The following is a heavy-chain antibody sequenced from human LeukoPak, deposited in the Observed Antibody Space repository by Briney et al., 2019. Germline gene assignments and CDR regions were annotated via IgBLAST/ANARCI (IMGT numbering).Heavy chain of an antibody. V-gene: IGHV1-2*06. D-gene: IGHD3-16*02. CDR1: GYTFTGYY. J-gene: IGHJ4*02. CDR3: VFRGSYRFDY. CDR2: INPNSGGT. Sequence: GASVKVSCKASGYTFTGYYMHWVRQAPGQGLEWMGRINPNSGGTNYAQKFQGRVTMTRDTTISTAYMELSRLRSDDTAVYYCVFRGSYRFDYWGQGTLVTVSS.